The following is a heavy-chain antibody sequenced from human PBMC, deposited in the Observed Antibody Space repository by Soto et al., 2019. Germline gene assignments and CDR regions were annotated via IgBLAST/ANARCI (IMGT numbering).Heavy chain of an antibody. J-gene: IGHJ5*02. CDR1: GGSISSYY. D-gene: IGHD3-3*01. CDR2: IYYSGST. Sequence: SETLSLTCTVSGGSISSYYWSWIRQPPGKGLEWIGYIYYSGSTNYNPSLKSRVTISVDTSKNQFSLKLSSVTAVDTAVYYCARKSYDFWSSGWFDPWGQGTLVTVSS. V-gene: IGHV4-59*01. CDR3: ARKSYDFWSSGWFDP.